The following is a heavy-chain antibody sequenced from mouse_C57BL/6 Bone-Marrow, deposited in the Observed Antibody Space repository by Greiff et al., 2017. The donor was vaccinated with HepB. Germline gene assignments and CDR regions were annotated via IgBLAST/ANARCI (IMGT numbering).Heavy chain of an antibody. CDR3: ARGPNSYYAMDY. J-gene: IGHJ4*01. CDR2: NFPRSGST. CDR1: GYTFTDYY. Sequence: VKLVESGPELVKPGASVKISCKASGYTFTDYYINWVKQRPGQGLEWIGWNFPRSGSTYYNEKFRDKVIFTVDKASSTAYMSLSSLTSEDFAVYFCARGPNSYYAMDYWGQGTSVTVSS. D-gene: IGHD3-1*01. V-gene: IGHV1-75*01.